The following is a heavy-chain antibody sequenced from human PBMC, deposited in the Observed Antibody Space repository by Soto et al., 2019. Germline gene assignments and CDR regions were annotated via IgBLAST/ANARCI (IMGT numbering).Heavy chain of an antibody. D-gene: IGHD6-6*01. CDR2: IHYSGST. J-gene: IGHJ4*02. Sequence: SETLSLTCTVSGGSITSYYWSWIRQPPGKGLEWIGDIHYSGSTNYNPSLKSRVTISTDTSKNQFSLNLSSVTAADTAVYYCARDPISARPFFDEWGQGTLVTVSS. V-gene: IGHV4-59*01. CDR1: GGSITSYY. CDR3: ARDPISARPFFDE.